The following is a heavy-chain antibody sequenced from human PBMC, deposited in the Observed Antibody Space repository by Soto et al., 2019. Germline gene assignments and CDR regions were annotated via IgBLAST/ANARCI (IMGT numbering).Heavy chain of an antibody. CDR2: SSYDGRKT. CDR3: AKDRGHRSGQRDY. D-gene: IGHD6-19*01. V-gene: IGHV3-30*18. Sequence: QVQLVESGGGVVQPGRPLRLSCTISGFTLSSFGMHWLRQAPGKGLEWLATSSYDGRKTEYVESVKGRFTISRDNRRNVVFLDVGYPKTEDTGLYYCAKDRGHRSGQRDYWGRGTLVTVSS. J-gene: IGHJ4*02. CDR1: GFTLSSFG.